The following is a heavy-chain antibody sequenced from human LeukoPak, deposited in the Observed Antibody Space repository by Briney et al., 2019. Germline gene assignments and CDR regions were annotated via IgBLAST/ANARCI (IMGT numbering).Heavy chain of an antibody. CDR1: GGSISSYY. CDR3: ARDRKTYYYDSSGYYYYGMDV. V-gene: IGHV4-59*01. CDR2: IYYSGST. Sequence: SETLSLTCTVSGGSISSYYWSWIRQPPGKGLEWIGYIYYSGSTNYNPSLKCRVTISVGTSKNQFSLKLSSVTAADTAVYYCARDRKTYYYDSSGYYYYGMDVWGQGTTVTVSS. D-gene: IGHD3-22*01. J-gene: IGHJ6*02.